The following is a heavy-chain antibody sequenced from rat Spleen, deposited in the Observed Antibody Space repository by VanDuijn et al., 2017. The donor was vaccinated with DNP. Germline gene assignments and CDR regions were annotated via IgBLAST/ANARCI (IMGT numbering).Heavy chain of an antibody. D-gene: IGHD1-11*01. Sequence: QVQLKESGPVLVQASETLSLTCTVSGFSLTNYGVIWVRQSPGKGLEWMGVIWTGGSTAYNSLLKSRLSISRDTSKSQVFLKMNSRQTEDTATYYCARDRASGGSLGPFDYWGQGVMVTVSS. J-gene: IGHJ2*01. V-gene: IGHV2S75*01. CDR2: IWTGGST. CDR3: ARDRASGGSLGPFDY. CDR1: GFSLTNYG.